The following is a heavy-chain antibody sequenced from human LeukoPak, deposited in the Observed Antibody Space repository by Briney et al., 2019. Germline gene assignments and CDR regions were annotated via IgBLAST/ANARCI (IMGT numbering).Heavy chain of an antibody. J-gene: IGHJ4*02. CDR2: ISSSGGTI. D-gene: IGHD1-26*01. V-gene: IGHV3-11*01. CDR1: GFTFSDYY. Sequence: GGSLRLSCAASGFTFSDYYISWIRQAPGKGLEWVSYISSSGGTIYYADSVRGRLTISRDNAKNSLSLQMNSLRAEDTAVYFCAREVGATYFDYWGQGTLVTVSS. CDR3: AREVGATYFDY.